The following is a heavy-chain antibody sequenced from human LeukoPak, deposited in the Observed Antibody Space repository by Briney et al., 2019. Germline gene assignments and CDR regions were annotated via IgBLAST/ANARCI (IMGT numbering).Heavy chain of an antibody. CDR1: GGSISSGGYS. D-gene: IGHD3-10*01. J-gene: IGHJ5*02. CDR3: TREGDYYGSGSPGSFDP. CDR2: IYHSGST. Sequence: SQTLSLTCAVSGGSISSGGYSWSWIRQPPGKGLEWIGYIYHSGSTYYNPSPKSRVTISVDRSKNQFSLKLTSVTAADTAVYYCTREGDYYGSGSPGSFDPWGQGTLVTVSS. V-gene: IGHV4-30-2*01.